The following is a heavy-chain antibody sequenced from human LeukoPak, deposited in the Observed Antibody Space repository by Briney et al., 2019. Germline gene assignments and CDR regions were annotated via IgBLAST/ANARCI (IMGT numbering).Heavy chain of an antibody. J-gene: IGHJ4*02. CDR3: ARAYTAMILDY. CDR2: INPSGGST. D-gene: IGHD5-18*01. Sequence: ASVKVSCKASGYTFTRYYMHWVRQAPGQGLEWMGIINPSGGSTSYAQKFQGRVTMTRNTSISTAYMELSSLRSEDTAVYYCARAYTAMILDYWGQGALVTVSS. CDR1: GYTFTRYY. V-gene: IGHV1-46*01.